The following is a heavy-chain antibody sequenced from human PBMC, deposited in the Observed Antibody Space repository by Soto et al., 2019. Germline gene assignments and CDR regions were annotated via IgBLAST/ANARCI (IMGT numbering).Heavy chain of an antibody. CDR1: GFTFSSYA. J-gene: IGHJ5*02. D-gene: IGHD3-3*01. Sequence: GGSLRLSCAASGFTFSSYAMSWVRRAPGKGLEWVSAISDIGGTTYYADFVKGRFTISRDNSKSTLYMQMNSLRSDDTAVYYCATDRIWLGVASFDPWGQGTLVTVSS. V-gene: IGHV3-23*01. CDR3: ATDRIWLGVASFDP. CDR2: ISDIGGTT.